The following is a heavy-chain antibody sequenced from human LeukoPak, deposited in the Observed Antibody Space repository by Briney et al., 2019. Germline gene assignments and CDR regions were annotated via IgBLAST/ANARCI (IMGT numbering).Heavy chain of an antibody. D-gene: IGHD5-12*01. J-gene: IGHJ4*02. CDR2: ISGSGGST. V-gene: IGHV3-23*01. Sequence: GGSLRLSCAASGFTFSSYGMHWVRQAPGKGLEWVSAISGSGGSTYYADSVKGRFTISRDNSKNTLYLQMNSLRAEDTAVYYCAKDQDIVATIMDYWGQGTLVTVSS. CDR1: GFTFSSYG. CDR3: AKDQDIVATIMDY.